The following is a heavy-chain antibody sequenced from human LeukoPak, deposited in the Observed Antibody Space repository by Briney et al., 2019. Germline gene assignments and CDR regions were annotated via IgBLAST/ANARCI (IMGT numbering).Heavy chain of an antibody. CDR1: GYSFIRYW. J-gene: IGHJ4*02. Sequence: GESLKISCKGTGYSFIRYWIGWVRQMPGKGLEWMGRIDPIDSYTNYSPSFQGHVTMSADKSISTAYLQWSSLRASDTAMYYCVRLIKFYDSSGYYLRSPVDYWGQGTLVTFSS. V-gene: IGHV5-10-1*01. CDR3: VRLIKFYDSSGYYLRSPVDY. CDR2: IDPIDSYT. D-gene: IGHD3-22*01.